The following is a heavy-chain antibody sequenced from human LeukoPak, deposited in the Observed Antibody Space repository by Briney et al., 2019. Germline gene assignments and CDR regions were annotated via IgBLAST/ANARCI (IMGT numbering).Heavy chain of an antibody. CDR3: ARDLFNSYYDTSGYSAFDY. Sequence: GGSLRLSCAASGVTFTSYSVNWVRQAPGKGLEWVASISSSSTYFHYADSVKGRFTISRDNAKNSLYLDMNSLRAEDTAVYFCARDLFNSYYDTSGYSAFDYWGQGTLVTVSS. CDR1: GVTFTSYS. CDR2: ISSSSTYF. V-gene: IGHV3-21*01. J-gene: IGHJ4*02. D-gene: IGHD3-22*01.